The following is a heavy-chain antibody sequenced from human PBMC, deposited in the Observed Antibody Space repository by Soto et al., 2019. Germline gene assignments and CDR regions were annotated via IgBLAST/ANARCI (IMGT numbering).Heavy chain of an antibody. CDR2: IYYTGST. CDR1: GGSINYSNYY. J-gene: IGHJ4*02. CDR3: ARGYTPKIIDY. V-gene: IGHV4-39*01. Sequence: SETLSLTCTVSGGSINYSNYYWGWIRQPPGKGLEWIGNIYYTGSTYYNPSLKSRVTISVDTSKNQFSLRLSSVTAADTAVYYCARGYTPKIIDYWGQGSLVTVS. D-gene: IGHD2-2*02.